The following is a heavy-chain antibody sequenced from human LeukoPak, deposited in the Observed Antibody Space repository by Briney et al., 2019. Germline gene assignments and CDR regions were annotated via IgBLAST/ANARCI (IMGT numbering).Heavy chain of an antibody. CDR2: IYYSGST. CDR3: ARDRSYGDYLNWFDP. D-gene: IGHD4-17*01. J-gene: IGHJ5*02. CDR1: GGSISSGGYY. Sequence: SETLSLTCTVSGGSISSGGYYWSWIRQHPGKGLEWIGYIYYSGSTYYNPSLKSRVTISVDTSKNQFSLKLSSVTVADTAVYYCARDRSYGDYLNWFDPWGQGTLVTVSS. V-gene: IGHV4-31*03.